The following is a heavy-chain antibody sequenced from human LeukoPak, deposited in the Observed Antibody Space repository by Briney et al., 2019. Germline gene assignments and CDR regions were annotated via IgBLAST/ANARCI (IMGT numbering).Heavy chain of an antibody. CDR3: AREGLGYCSSTSCYRGSGYFDY. Sequence: ASVKVSCKASGYTFTGYYMHWVRQAPGQGLEWMGWINPNSGGTNYAQKFQGRVTMTRDTSISTAYMELSRLRSDGTAVYYCAREGLGYCSSTSCYRGSGYFDYWGQGTLVTVSS. CDR2: INPNSGGT. J-gene: IGHJ4*02. D-gene: IGHD2-2*02. CDR1: GYTFTGYY. V-gene: IGHV1-2*02.